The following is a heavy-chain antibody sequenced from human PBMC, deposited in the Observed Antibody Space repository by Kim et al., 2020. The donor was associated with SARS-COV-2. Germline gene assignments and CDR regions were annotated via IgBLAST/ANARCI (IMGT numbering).Heavy chain of an antibody. CDR3: ARDLGGFDSSGYFCY. Sequence: ASVKVSCKASGYAFSDYSIHWVRQAPGQGLEWMGWINPNTGGAHYAQKFQGWVTITRDTSISTAYMEVTSLKSDDTAVYYCARDLGGFDSSGYFCYWGQGTLVTASS. J-gene: IGHJ4*01. CDR1: GYAFSDYS. V-gene: IGHV1-2*04. D-gene: IGHD3-16*01. CDR2: INPNTGGA.